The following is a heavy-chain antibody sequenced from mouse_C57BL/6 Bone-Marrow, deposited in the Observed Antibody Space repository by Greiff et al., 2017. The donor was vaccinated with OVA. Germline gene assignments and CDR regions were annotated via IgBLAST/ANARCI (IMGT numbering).Heavy chain of an antibody. V-gene: IGHV1-55*01. Sequence: QVQLQQPGAELVKPGASVKMSCKASGYTFTSYWITWVKQRPGQGLEWIGEIYPGIGSTNYNEKFKSKATLTVDTSSSTAYMQLSSLTSEDSAVYYCAYYGSSPYYFDYWGQGTTLTVSS. CDR1: GYTFTSYW. D-gene: IGHD1-1*01. CDR3: AYYGSSPYYFDY. CDR2: IYPGIGST. J-gene: IGHJ2*01.